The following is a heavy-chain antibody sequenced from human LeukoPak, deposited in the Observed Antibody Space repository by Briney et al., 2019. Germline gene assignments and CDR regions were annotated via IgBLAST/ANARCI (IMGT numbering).Heavy chain of an antibody. CDR2: INSDGSST. J-gene: IGHJ3*02. CDR1: GSTFSSYW. D-gene: IGHD5-24*01. CDR3: ARLVDDYLDAFDI. Sequence: PGGSLRLSCAASGSTFSSYWMHWVRQAPGKGLVWVSRINSDGSSTSYADSVKGRFTISRDNAKNTLYLQMNSLRAEDTAVYYCARLVDDYLDAFDIWGQGTMVTVSS. V-gene: IGHV3-74*01.